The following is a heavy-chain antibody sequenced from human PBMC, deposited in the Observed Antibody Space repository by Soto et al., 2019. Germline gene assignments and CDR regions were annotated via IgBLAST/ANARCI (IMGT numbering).Heavy chain of an antibody. CDR1: GGSISSGGYS. D-gene: IGHD3-10*01. CDR3: ARDPPEPGGWFDP. CDR2: IYYSGST. Sequence: SETLSLTCXVSGGSISSGGYSWSWIRQPPGKGLEGIGYIYYSGSTYYNPSLKSRVTISVDTSKNQFSLKLSSVTAADTAVYYCARDPPEPGGWFDPWGQGTLVTVYS. J-gene: IGHJ5*02. V-gene: IGHV4-30-2*05.